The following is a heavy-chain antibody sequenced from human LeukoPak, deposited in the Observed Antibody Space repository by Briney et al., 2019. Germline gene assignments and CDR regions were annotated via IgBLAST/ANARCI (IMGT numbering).Heavy chain of an antibody. V-gene: IGHV3-23*01. D-gene: IGHD6-13*01. J-gene: IGHJ4*02. CDR3: AKRTSGSSWYSSDY. Sequence: HPSETLSLTCTVSGGSISSYYVNWVRQAPGKGLEWVSTMSGDATSTYYADSVKGRFTISRDNSKNTLYLQMNSLRAEDTAVYYCAKRTSGSSWYSSDYWGQGTLVTVSS. CDR1: GGSISSYY. CDR2: MSGDATST.